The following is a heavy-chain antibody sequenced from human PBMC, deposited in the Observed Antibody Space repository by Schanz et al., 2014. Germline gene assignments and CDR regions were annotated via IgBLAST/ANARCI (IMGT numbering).Heavy chain of an antibody. V-gene: IGHV3-30*04. CDR2: VSHDEFTK. Sequence: QVQLEESGGGVVQPGGSLRLSCVASGFSFSGFAVHWVRQAPGKGLEWVSIVSHDEFTKHYADSVRGRFTLSRDNSKNTVYLQMNSLRAEDTALYFCATDYSGGGCHIWGQGTMVTVSS. CDR1: GFSFSGFA. J-gene: IGHJ3*02. CDR3: ATDYSGGGCHI. D-gene: IGHD6-19*01.